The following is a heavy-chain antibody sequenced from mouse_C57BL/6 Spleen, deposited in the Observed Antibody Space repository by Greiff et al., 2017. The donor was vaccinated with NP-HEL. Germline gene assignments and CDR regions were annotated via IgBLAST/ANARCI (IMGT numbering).Heavy chain of an antibody. D-gene: IGHD2-2*01. V-gene: IGHV6-3*01. J-gene: IGHJ4*01. Sequence: EVQLQESGGGLVQPGGSMKLSCVASGFTFSNYWMNWVRQSPEKGLEWVAQIRLKSDNYATHYAESVKGRFTISRDDSKSSVYLQMNNLRAEDTGIYYCTGGGYDGAMDYWGQGTSVTVSS. CDR1: GFTFSNYW. CDR3: TGGGYDGAMDY. CDR2: IRLKSDNYAT.